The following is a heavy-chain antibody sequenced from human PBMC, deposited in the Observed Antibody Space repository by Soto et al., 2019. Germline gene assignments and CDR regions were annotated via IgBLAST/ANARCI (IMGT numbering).Heavy chain of an antibody. CDR2: IIPIFGTA. D-gene: IGHD6-13*01. Sequence: QVPLVQSGAEVKKPGSSVKVSCKASGGTFSSYAISWVRQAPGQGLEWMGGIIPIFGTANYAQKFQGRVTMTADESTSTAYRELSSLRSEDTAGYYGARVYSSSWYAFDYWGQGTLVTFSS. V-gene: IGHV1-69*01. CDR1: GGTFSSYA. J-gene: IGHJ4*02. CDR3: ARVYSSSWYAFDY.